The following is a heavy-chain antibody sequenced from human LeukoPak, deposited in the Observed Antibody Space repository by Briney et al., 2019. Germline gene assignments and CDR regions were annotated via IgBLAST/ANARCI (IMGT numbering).Heavy chain of an antibody. CDR3: ARDGDFGDYYYYYGMDV. D-gene: IGHD4-17*01. CDR2: IYNGGST. V-gene: IGHV3-66*02. Sequence: GGSLRLSCAASGFTVSSNYMSWVRQAPGKGLEWVSVIYNGGSTYYADSVKGRFTISRDNSKNTLYLQMNSLRAEDTAVYYCARDGDFGDYYYYYGMDVWGQGTTVTVSS. J-gene: IGHJ6*02. CDR1: GFTVSSNY.